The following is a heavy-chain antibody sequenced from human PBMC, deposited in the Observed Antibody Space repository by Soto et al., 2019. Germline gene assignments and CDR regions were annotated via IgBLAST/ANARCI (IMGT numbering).Heavy chain of an antibody. CDR1: GYTFTSCA. D-gene: IGHD3-10*01. CDR2: INAGNGNT. V-gene: IGHV1-3*01. CDR3: ARSPVRATTDY. Sequence: ASVKVSCKASGYTFTSCAMHWVRQAPGQRLEWMGWINAGNGNTKYSQKFQGRVTITRDTSASTAYMELSSLRSEDTAVYYCARSPVRATTDYWGQGTLVTVSS. J-gene: IGHJ4*02.